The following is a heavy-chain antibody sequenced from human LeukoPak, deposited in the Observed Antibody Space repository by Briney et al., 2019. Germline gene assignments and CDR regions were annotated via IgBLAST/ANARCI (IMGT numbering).Heavy chain of an antibody. CDR1: GYTFTSYG. CDR3: ASLYCSSTSCPLLAY. D-gene: IGHD2-2*01. CDR2: ISAYNGNT. J-gene: IGHJ4*02. Sequence: ASVKVSCKASGYTFTSYGISWVRQAPGQGLEWMGWISAYNGNTNYAQKFQGRVTITTDESTSTAYMELSSLRSEDTAVYYCASLYCSSTSCPLLAYWGQGTLVTVSS. V-gene: IGHV1-18*01.